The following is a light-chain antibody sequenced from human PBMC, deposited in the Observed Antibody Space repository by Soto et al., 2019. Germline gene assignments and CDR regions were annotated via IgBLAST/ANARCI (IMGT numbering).Light chain of an antibody. CDR2: EVS. V-gene: IGLV2-8*01. CDR1: SSDVGGYNY. Sequence: QSVLTQPPSASGSPGQSVTISCTGTSSDVGGYNYVSWYQQHPGKAPKLMIYEVSKRPSGVPDRFSGSKSGNTASLTVSGRQAEDEADYYCSSYAGSDNLGVVFGGGTKPTVL. J-gene: IGLJ2*01. CDR3: SSYAGSDNLGVV.